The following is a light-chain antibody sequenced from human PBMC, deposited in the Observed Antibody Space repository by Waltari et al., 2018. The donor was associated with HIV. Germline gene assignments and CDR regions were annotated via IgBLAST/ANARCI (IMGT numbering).Light chain of an antibody. CDR1: QSVSGN. CDR3: HQYNDWWT. V-gene: IGKV3-15*01. J-gene: IGKJ1*01. Sequence: EIVMTQTPATLSAAPGEGASLSCTTSQSVSGNVAWYQQKPGQAPRLLIYGASTRATGIPARFSGSGSETEFTLTISSLQSEDFAVYHCHQYNDWWTFGQGTKVEV. CDR2: GAS.